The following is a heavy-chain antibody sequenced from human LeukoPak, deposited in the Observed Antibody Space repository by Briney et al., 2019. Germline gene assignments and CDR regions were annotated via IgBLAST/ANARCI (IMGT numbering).Heavy chain of an antibody. V-gene: IGHV3-30*02. CDR1: GFTFSSYE. CDR2: IRYDGSNK. D-gene: IGHD6-13*01. J-gene: IGHJ1*01. Sequence: GGSLRLSCAASGFTFSSYEMNWVRQAPGKGLEWVAFIRYDGSNKYYADSVKGRFTISRDNSKNTLYLQMNSLRAEDTAVYYCAKGGALAAAGRLAHFQHWGQGTLVTVSS. CDR3: AKGGALAAAGRLAHFQH.